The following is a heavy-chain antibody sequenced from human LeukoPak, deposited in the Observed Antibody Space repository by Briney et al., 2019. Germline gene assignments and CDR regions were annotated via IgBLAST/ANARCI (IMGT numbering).Heavy chain of an antibody. J-gene: IGHJ4*02. D-gene: IGHD3-10*01. CDR3: ARGNYYGQGY. Sequence: GGSLRLSCGASGFTFSSYWMHWVRQAPGKGLVWISRINSDGSTTSYADSVKGRFTISRDNAKNTLYLQMNSLRAEDAAVYYCARGNYYGQGYWGQGTLVTVSS. CDR2: INSDGSTT. CDR1: GFTFSSYW. V-gene: IGHV3-74*01.